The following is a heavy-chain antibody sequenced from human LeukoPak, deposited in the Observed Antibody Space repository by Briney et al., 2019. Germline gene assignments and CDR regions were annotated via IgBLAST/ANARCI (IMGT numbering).Heavy chain of an antibody. J-gene: IGHJ6*04. D-gene: IGHD2-2*01. CDR1: GFTFSSYA. Sequence: GGSLRLSCAASGFTFSSYAMHWVRQAPGKWLEWVAVISYDGSNKYYADSVKGRFTISRDNSKNTLYLQMNSLRAEDTAVYYCARDPIVVVPAAGYYYYYYGMDVWGKGTTVTVSS. V-gene: IGHV3-30*04. CDR2: ISYDGSNK. CDR3: ARDPIVVVPAAGYYYYYYGMDV.